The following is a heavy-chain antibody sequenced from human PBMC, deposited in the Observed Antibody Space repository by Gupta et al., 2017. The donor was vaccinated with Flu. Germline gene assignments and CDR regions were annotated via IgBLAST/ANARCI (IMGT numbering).Heavy chain of an antibody. Sequence: QVQLVQSGAEVKKPGASVKVSCKASGYTFTSHYMHWVRQAPGQGLEWMGIINPSGGSTSYAQKFQGRVTMTRDTSTRTVYMEVSSLRSEDTAVYYCARTGREIGYSYGCVPVFWGQGTLVTVSS. CDR2: INPSGGST. J-gene: IGHJ4*02. CDR1: GYTFTSHY. D-gene: IGHD5-18*01. CDR3: ARTGREIGYSYGCVPVF. V-gene: IGHV1-46*01.